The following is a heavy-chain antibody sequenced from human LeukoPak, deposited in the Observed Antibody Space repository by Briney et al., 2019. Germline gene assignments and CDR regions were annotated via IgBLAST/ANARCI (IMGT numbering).Heavy chain of an antibody. V-gene: IGHV4-59*01. D-gene: IGHD1-14*01. CDR3: ARCRKEGNWFDP. Sequence: SETLSLTCTVSGGSISSYYWSWIRQPPGKGLEWIGYIYYSGSTNYNPSLKSRVTISVDTSKNQFSLKLSSVTAADTAVYYCARCRKEGNWFDPWGQGTLVTVSS. J-gene: IGHJ5*02. CDR2: IYYSGST. CDR1: GGSISSYY.